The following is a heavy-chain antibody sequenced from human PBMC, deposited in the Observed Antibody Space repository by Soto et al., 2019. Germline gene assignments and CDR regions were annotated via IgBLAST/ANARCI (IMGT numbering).Heavy chain of an antibody. J-gene: IGHJ6*02. D-gene: IGHD6-19*01. V-gene: IGHV3-30*18. Sequence: PGGSLRLSCAASGFTFSSYGMHWVRQAPGKGLEWVAVISYDGSNKYYADSVKGRFTISRDNSKNTLYLQMDSLRAEDTAVFYCAKDPDTFQYSSGWSPYMDVWGQGTTVTVSS. CDR3: AKDPDTFQYSSGWSPYMDV. CDR1: GFTFSSYG. CDR2: ISYDGSNK.